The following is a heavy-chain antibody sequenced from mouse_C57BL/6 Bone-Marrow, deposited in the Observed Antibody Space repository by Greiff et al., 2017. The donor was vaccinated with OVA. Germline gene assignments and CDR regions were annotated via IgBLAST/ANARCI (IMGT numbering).Heavy chain of an antibody. CDR1: GYAFSSSW. Sequence: VQLQQSGPELVKPGASVKISCKASGYAFSSSWMNWVKQGPGKGLEWIGRIYPGDGDTNYNGKFKGKATLTADKSSSTAYMQLSSLTSEDSAVYFCARDDYLAWFAYWGQGTLVTVSA. CDR2: IYPGDGDT. CDR3: ARDDYLAWFAY. V-gene: IGHV1-82*01. D-gene: IGHD2-4*01. J-gene: IGHJ3*01.